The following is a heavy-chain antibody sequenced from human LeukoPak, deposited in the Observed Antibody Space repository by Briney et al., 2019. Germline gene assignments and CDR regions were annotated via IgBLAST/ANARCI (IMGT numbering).Heavy chain of an antibody. CDR2: ISGSGGST. CDR3: ARDSSSWLPSYFDY. Sequence: GGSLRLSCAASGFTFSSYAMSWVRQAPGKGLEWVSAISGSGGSTYYADSVKGRFTISRDNAKNSLYLQMNSLRAEDTAVYYCARDSSSWLPSYFDYWGQGTLVTVSS. V-gene: IGHV3-23*01. CDR1: GFTFSSYA. D-gene: IGHD6-13*01. J-gene: IGHJ4*02.